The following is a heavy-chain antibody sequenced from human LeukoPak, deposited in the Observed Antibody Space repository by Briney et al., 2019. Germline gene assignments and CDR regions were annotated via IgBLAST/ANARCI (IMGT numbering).Heavy chain of an antibody. V-gene: IGHV3-30*04. CDR3: ASERTYYGFWSGYRSLFDY. Sequence: PGRSLRLSCAASGFTFSSYAMHWVRQAPGKGLEWVAVISYDGSNKYYADSVKGRFTISRDNSKNTLYLQMNSLRAEDTAVYYCASERTYYGFWSGYRSLFDYWGQGTLVTVSS. J-gene: IGHJ4*02. CDR1: GFTFSSYA. CDR2: ISYDGSNK. D-gene: IGHD3-3*01.